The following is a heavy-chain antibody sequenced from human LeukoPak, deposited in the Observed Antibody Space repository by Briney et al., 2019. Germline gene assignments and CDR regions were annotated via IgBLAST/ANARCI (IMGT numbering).Heavy chain of an antibody. CDR1: GYTFTSYG. Sequence: ASVKVSCKASGYTFTSYGISWVRQAPGQGLEWMGWISAYNGNTNYAQKFQGRVTMTRDTSISTAYMELSRLRSDDTAVYYCARGPDYSNYYYYMDVWGKGTTVTVSS. V-gene: IGHV1-18*01. J-gene: IGHJ6*03. CDR3: ARGPDYSNYYYYMDV. CDR2: ISAYNGNT. D-gene: IGHD4-11*01.